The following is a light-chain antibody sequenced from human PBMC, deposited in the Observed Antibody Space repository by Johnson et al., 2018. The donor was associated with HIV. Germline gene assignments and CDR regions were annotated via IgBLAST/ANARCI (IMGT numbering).Light chain of an antibody. CDR3: GTWDSSLSAHYV. J-gene: IGLJ1*01. V-gene: IGLV1-51*02. CDR1: NSNIGNNF. CDR2: ENN. Sequence: QSVLTQPPSVSAAPGQKVTISCSGTNSNIGNNFVSWYQQFPGTAPKLLIYENNKRPSGIADRFSDSQSGTSATLGITGLQTGDEADYYCGTWDSSLSAHYVFGTGTKVTV.